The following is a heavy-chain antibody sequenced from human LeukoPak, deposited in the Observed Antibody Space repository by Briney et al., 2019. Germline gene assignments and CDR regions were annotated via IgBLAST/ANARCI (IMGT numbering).Heavy chain of an antibody. Sequence: PSETLSLTCTVSGGPISGYYWNWIRQPPGKGLEWLGYIYPSGNSDYNPSLKSRVSMSVDTSKKQISLRLTSVTAADTAVYYCTGRTCIAAGVYNIDFWGQGALVTVSS. J-gene: IGHJ4*02. CDR1: GGPISGYY. CDR2: IYPSGNS. CDR3: TGRTCIAAGVYNIDF. D-gene: IGHD6-25*01. V-gene: IGHV4-4*09.